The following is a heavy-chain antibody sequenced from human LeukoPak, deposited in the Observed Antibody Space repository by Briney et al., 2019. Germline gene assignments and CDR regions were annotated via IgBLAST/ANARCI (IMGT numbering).Heavy chain of an antibody. J-gene: IGHJ4*02. CDR3: ATTDGVTTVTPVGS. V-gene: IGHV1-69*13. CDR2: IIPIFGTA. CDR1: GGTFSSYA. Sequence: SVKVSCKASGGTFSSYAISWVRQAPGQGLKWMGGIIPIFGTANYAQKFQGRVTITADESTSTAYMELSSLRSEDTAVYYCATTDGVTTVTPVGSWGQGTLVTVSS. D-gene: IGHD4-17*01.